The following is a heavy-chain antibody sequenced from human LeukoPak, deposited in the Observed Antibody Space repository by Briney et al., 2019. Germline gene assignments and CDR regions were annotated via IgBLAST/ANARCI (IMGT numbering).Heavy chain of an antibody. D-gene: IGHD2-2*02. CDR2: ISSSSSYI. V-gene: IGHV3-21*01. Sequence: GGSLRLSCAASGFTFSSYSMNWVRQAPGKGLEWVSSISSSSSYIYYADSVKGRFTISRDNAKNSLYLQMNSLRAEDTAVYYCARDSSGSTSCYKDWGQGTLVTVSS. J-gene: IGHJ4*02. CDR1: GFTFSSYS. CDR3: ARDSSGSTSCYKD.